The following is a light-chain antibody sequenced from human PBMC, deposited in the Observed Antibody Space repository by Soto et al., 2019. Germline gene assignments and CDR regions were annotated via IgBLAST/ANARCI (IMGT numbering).Light chain of an antibody. J-gene: IGLJ1*01. Sequence: SALTQPASVSGSPGQSITISCTGTSSDVGGYNYVSWYQQHPGKAPKLMIYDVSNRPSGVSNRFSGSKSGNTASLTISGLHAEDEADYYCSSYTSSSTLPLYVFGTGTKLTVL. CDR2: DVS. V-gene: IGLV2-14*01. CDR3: SSYTSSSTLPLYV. CDR1: SSDVGGYNY.